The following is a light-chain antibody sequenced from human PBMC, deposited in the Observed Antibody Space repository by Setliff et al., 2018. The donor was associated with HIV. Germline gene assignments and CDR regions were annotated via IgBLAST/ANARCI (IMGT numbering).Light chain of an antibody. CDR1: SNGIGSYNY. V-gene: IGLV2-14*03. CDR2: DVA. Sequence: QSALAQPASVSGSPGQSITISCNGTSNGIGSYNYVSWYQQHPGKAPKLVIYDVAQRPSGGSSRFSGSKSGDTASLTISGLQTEDEADYYCNSYTSSDTYVFGTGTKVTVL. CDR3: NSYTSSDTYV. J-gene: IGLJ1*01.